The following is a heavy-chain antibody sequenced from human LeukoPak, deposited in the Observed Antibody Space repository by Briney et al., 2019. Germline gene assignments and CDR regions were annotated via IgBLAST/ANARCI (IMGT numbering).Heavy chain of an antibody. V-gene: IGHV3-23*01. CDR1: GFTFSGFA. CDR2: ISGSGDNT. CDR3: AKMKGHPLQNYYMDV. J-gene: IGHJ6*03. Sequence: GGSLRLSCAASGFTFSGFAMSWVRRTPGKGLEWVSGISGSGDNTLYAASVKGRFTISRDNSKNTLYLEMNSLRAEDTAIYYCAKMKGHPLQNYYMDVWGKGTTVTVSS.